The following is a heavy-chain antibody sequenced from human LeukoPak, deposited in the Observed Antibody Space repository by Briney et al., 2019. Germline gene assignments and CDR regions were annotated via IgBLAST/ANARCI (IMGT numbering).Heavy chain of an antibody. V-gene: IGHV4-38-2*02. J-gene: IGHJ4*02. Sequence: SETLSLTCIVSGYSISSGFYWDWIRQPPGKGLEWIASIYHSGKSYYNPSLKSRVTISIDTSKNQFSLKLSSVTAADTAVYYCARVTSGYSYGHFDYWGQGTLVTVSS. CDR1: GYSISSGFY. CDR3: ARVTSGYSYGHFDY. D-gene: IGHD5-18*01. CDR2: IYHSGKS.